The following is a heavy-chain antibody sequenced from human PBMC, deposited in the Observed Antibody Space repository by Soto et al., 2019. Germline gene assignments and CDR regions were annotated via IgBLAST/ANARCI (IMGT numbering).Heavy chain of an antibody. J-gene: IGHJ6*02. CDR2: IIPFFGTS. Sequence: QVQLVQSGAEVKKPGSSVKVSCEASGGTFSSYPINWVRQAPGQGLEWMGGIIPFFGTSNYAQKSQGRVTITADDSTSTAYMEMRRLRSEDTAVYYCERVGHITNYGMAVWGQETTVTVSS. CDR3: ERVGHITNYGMAV. CDR1: GGTFSSYP. V-gene: IGHV1-69*01. D-gene: IGHD1-26*01.